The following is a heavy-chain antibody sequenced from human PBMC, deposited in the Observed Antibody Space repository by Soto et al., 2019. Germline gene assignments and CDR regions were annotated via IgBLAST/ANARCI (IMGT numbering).Heavy chain of an antibody. CDR2: ISYDGSNK. CDR1: GFTFSSYA. Sequence: GGSLRLSCAASGFTFSSYAMHWVRQAPGKGLEWVAVISYDGSNKYYADSVKGRFTISRDNSKNTLYLQMNSLRAEDTAVYYCARDPTYYYDSSGSAPDYWGQGTLVTVSS. D-gene: IGHD3-22*01. CDR3: ARDPTYYYDSSGSAPDY. V-gene: IGHV3-30-3*01. J-gene: IGHJ4*02.